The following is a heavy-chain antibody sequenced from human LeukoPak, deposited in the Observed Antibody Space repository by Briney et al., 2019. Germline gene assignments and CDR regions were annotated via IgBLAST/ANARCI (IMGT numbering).Heavy chain of an antibody. CDR2: IDWDDDK. J-gene: IGHJ4*02. V-gene: IGHV2-70*01. CDR1: GFSLITSEMC. Sequence: SGRTLADPTQTLTLNRKLSGFSLITSEMCVSWIRQPAGNALEQLALIDWDDDKYYSTSLKTRLTISKDTFKTQVVLTMTTMDPVDTATYYCARISAYGDYYFDYWGQGTLVTVSS. D-gene: IGHD4-17*01. CDR3: ARISAYGDYYFDY.